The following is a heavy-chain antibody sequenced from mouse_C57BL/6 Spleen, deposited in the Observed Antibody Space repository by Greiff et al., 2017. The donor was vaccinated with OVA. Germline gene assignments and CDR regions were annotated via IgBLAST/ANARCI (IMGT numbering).Heavy chain of an antibody. D-gene: IGHD1-1*01. CDR3: ARGDYYGPLFDY. Sequence: QVQLKQPGAELVKPGASVKMSCKASGYTFTSYWITWVKQRPGQGLEWIGDIYPGSGSTNYNEKFKSKATLTVDTSSSTAYMQLSSLTSEDSAVYYCARGDYYGPLFDYWGQGTTLTVSS. CDR1: GYTFTSYW. CDR2: IYPGSGST. J-gene: IGHJ2*01. V-gene: IGHV1-55*01.